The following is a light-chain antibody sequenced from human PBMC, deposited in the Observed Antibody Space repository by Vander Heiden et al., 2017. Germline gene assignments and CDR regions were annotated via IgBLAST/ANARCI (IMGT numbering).Light chain of an antibody. CDR1: SSDVGAYHY. V-gene: IGLV2-8*01. J-gene: IGLJ2*01. CDR3: SSYAGRSNYVV. Sequence: QSALTQPTSASGSPGQSVTISCTGTSSDVGAYHYVPWYQQPPGKAPKFMIYGVSKRPSGVADRFSGSKSGNTASLTVSGLRADDEADYYCSSYAGRSNYVVFGGGTKLTVL. CDR2: GVS.